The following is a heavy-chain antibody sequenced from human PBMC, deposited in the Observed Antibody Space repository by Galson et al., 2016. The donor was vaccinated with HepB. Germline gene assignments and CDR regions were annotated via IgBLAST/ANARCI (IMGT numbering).Heavy chain of an antibody. CDR2: IYPTDSDT. Sequence: QSGAEVKKPGESLKISCKGSGYTFSRYWIGWVRQMPGKGLEWMGIIYPTDSDTRYSPSFQGQVTISADMSISTAYLQWSSLKASDTAIYYCARRLCSSSCCDSGWLDPWGQGGLVTVSS. CDR1: GYTFSRYW. D-gene: IGHD2-2*02. CDR3: ARRLCSSSCCDSGWLDP. J-gene: IGHJ5*02. V-gene: IGHV5-51*01.